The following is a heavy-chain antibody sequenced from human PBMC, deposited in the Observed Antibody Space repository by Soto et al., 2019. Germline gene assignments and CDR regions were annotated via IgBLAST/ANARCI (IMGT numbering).Heavy chain of an antibody. Sequence: GGSLRLSCAASGFTFSSSGMNWVRQAPGKGLEWVSSIRASNGGTYYADSVKGRFTISRDKSKNTLFLQMNSLRAEDTAVYYCAKDPDYDLWSGYYTGLGYWGQGTLVTVSS. CDR3: AKDPDYDLWSGYYTGLGY. J-gene: IGHJ4*02. V-gene: IGHV3-23*01. D-gene: IGHD3-3*01. CDR2: IRASNGGT. CDR1: GFTFSSSG.